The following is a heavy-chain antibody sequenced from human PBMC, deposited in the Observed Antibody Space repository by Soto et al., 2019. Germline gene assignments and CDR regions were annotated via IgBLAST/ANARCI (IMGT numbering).Heavy chain of an antibody. V-gene: IGHV4-34*01. D-gene: IGHD1-1*01. J-gene: IGHJ4*02. CDR3: ASTLLGVERPYLFDY. Sequence: QVQLQQWGAGLLKPSETLSLTCAVYGGSFSGYYWSWIRQPPGKGLEWIGEINHSGSTNYNPSLKSRVTITRDQFKKQVSLELSSGAGADTAVYYWASTLLGVERPYLFDYWGQGTLVTVSS. CDR2: INHSGST. CDR1: GGSFSGYY.